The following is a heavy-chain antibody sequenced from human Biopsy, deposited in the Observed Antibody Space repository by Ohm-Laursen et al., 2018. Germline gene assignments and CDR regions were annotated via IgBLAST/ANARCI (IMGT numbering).Heavy chain of an antibody. Sequence: SSVKVSCKVSGYTFAGYYLNWVRQAPGHGLEWMGWINPNSGNANYAQSFQGRLTVTRDTSISTAYMELTSLTFDDTAIYYCARVPAYPSIDGYYGLDLWGQGTTVIVSS. CDR3: ARVPAYPSIDGYYGLDL. CDR1: GYTFAGYY. J-gene: IGHJ6*02. CDR2: INPNSGNA. V-gene: IGHV1-2*02. D-gene: IGHD3-9*01.